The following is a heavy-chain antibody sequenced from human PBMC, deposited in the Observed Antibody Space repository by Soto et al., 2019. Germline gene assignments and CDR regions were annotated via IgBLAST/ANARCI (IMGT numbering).Heavy chain of an antibody. CDR1: GSYLSSSSYY. Sequence: SETLSLTCAVSGSYLSSSSYYWGWIRQPPGKGLEWIGSIYYSGSTYYTPSLQSRVAISVDTSKNQFSLKLNSVAAADTAVYYCARRTVNIRTFYSGLKTHCFDYWGQGTLVTVSS. J-gene: IGHJ4*02. V-gene: IGHV4-39*01. CDR3: ARRTVNIRTFYSGLKTHCFDY. D-gene: IGHD6-19*01. CDR2: IYYSGST.